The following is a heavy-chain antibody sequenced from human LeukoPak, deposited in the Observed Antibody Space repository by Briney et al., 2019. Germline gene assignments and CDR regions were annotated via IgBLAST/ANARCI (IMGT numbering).Heavy chain of an antibody. CDR2: INTNTGDP. CDR1: GYTFTSYA. Sequence: ASVKVSCKASGYTFTSYAMNWVRQAPGQGLEWMGWINTNTGDPTYAQGFTGRFVFSLDTSVSTAYLQISSLKAEDTAVYYCARGGAARPIGDFDYWGQGTLVTVSS. CDR3: ARGGAARPIGDFDY. V-gene: IGHV7-4-1*02. J-gene: IGHJ4*02. D-gene: IGHD6-6*01.